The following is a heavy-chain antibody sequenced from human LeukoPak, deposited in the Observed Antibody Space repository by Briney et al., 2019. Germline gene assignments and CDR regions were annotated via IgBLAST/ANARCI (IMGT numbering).Heavy chain of an antibody. CDR3: ARDHGSGVDWFDP. CDR1: GFTFSSYA. V-gene: IGHV3-66*01. D-gene: IGHD3-3*01. J-gene: IGHJ5*02. Sequence: PGGSLRLSCAASGFTFSSYAMSWVRQAPGKGLEWVSVIYSGGSTYYADSVKGRFTISRDNSKNTLYLQMNSLRAEDTAVYYCARDHGSGVDWFDPWGQGTLATVSS. CDR2: IYSGGST.